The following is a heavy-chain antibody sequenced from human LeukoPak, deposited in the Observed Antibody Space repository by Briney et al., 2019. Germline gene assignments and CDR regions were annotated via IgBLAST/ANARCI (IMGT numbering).Heavy chain of an antibody. Sequence: SETLSLTCTVSGSSIRSSYYYWGWIRQPPGKGLEWIGSIYDSGSTYYNPSLKSRVTISVDTSKNQFSLKLSSVTAADTAVYYCARLERFTYYFDYWGQGTLVTVSS. V-gene: IGHV4-39*01. CDR1: GSSIRSSYYY. CDR2: IYDSGST. CDR3: ARLERFTYYFDY. D-gene: IGHD1-1*01. J-gene: IGHJ4*02.